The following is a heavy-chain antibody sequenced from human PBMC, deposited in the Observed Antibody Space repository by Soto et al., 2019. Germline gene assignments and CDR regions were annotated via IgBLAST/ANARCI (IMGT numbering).Heavy chain of an antibody. Sequence: EVQLVESGGGLVKPGGSLRLSCAASGFIFSQYSMNWVRQAPGKGLEWVSSISSTGALMYYADSVKGRFTISRDDADNSLSLQMNSLRVEDTAVYYCARDRLARGIPVAGRIDYWGQGALVTVSS. D-gene: IGHD6-19*01. CDR3: ARDRLARGIPVAGRIDY. CDR1: GFIFSQYS. V-gene: IGHV3-21*02. J-gene: IGHJ4*02. CDR2: ISSTGALM.